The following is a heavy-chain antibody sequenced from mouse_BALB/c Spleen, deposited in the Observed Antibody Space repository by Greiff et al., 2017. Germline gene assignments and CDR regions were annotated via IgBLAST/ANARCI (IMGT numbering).Heavy chain of an antibody. Sequence: VQLQQSGAELVRPGSSVKISCKASGYAFGSYWMNWVKQRPGQGLEWIGQIYPGDGDTNYNGKFKGKATLTADKSSSTAYMQLSSLTSEDSAVYFCARWGYGRSNAYWGQGTLVTVSA. J-gene: IGHJ3*01. CDR3: ARWGYGRSNAY. V-gene: IGHV1-80*01. CDR2: IYPGDGDT. D-gene: IGHD1-2*01. CDR1: GYAFGSYW.